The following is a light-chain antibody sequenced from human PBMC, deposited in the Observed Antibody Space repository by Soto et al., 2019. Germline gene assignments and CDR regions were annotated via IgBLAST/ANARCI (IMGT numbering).Light chain of an antibody. CDR1: SSNIGSNF. CDR3: AACDDSLSGSWV. J-gene: IGLJ3*02. CDR2: NND. Sequence: QSVLTQPPSASGTPGQRVTISCSGNSSNIGSNFVYCYQQLPGTAPKLLIYNNDQRPSGVPDRFPGSKSVTSASLAISGLRSEDEADYYYAACDDSLSGSWVLGGGTQLTVL. V-gene: IGLV1-47*02.